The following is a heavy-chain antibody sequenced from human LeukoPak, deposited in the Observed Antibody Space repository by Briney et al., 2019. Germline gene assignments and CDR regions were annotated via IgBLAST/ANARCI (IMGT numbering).Heavy chain of an antibody. J-gene: IGHJ3*02. CDR1: GYTFTSYG. D-gene: IGHD6-6*01. Sequence: ASVKVSCKASGYTFTSYGISWVRQAPGQGLEWMGWISAYNGNTNYAQKLQGRVTMTTDTSTSTAYMELRSLRSDDTAAYYCARENSRIAAPSDAFDIWGQGTMVTVSS. V-gene: IGHV1-18*01. CDR3: ARENSRIAAPSDAFDI. CDR2: ISAYNGNT.